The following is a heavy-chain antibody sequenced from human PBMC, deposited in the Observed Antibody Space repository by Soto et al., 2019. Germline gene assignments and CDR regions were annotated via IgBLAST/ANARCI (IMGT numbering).Heavy chain of an antibody. CDR3: ARDMRYYDGSGFVEY. V-gene: IGHV1-18*01. D-gene: IGHD3-22*01. J-gene: IGHJ4*01. CDR2: ISAYTGDT. CDR1: GYTFTSYG. Sequence: ASVKVSCKASGYTFTSYGITWVRQAPGQGLEWMGWISAYTGDTNYAQKLQGRVTMTTDTSTSTAYMELRSLRSDDTAVYYCARDMRYYDGSGFVEYWGHGTPVTVSS.